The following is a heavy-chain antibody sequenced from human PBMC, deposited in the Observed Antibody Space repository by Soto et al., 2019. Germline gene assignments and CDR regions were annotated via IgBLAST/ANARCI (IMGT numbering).Heavy chain of an antibody. J-gene: IGHJ3*02. D-gene: IGHD2-2*01. CDR1: GFTFSSYS. Sequence: GGSLRLSCAASGFTFSSYSMNWVRQAPGKGLEWVSSISSSSGCIYYAAPVKGRFIISRDDSNNTLYLQMNSLKTEDTAVYYCVKAPFRYCSSTSCSLLDIWGQGTMVTVSS. V-gene: IGHV3-21*04. CDR3: VKAPFRYCSSTSCSLLDI. CDR2: ISSSSGCI.